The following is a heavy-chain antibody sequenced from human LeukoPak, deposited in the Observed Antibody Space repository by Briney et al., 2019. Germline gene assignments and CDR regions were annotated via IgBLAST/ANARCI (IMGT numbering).Heavy chain of an antibody. D-gene: IGHD3-22*01. Sequence: PGGSLRLSCAASGFTFSSYAMHWVRQAPGKGLEWVAVISYDGSNKYYADSVKGRFTISRDNAKNSLYLQMNSLRAEDTAVYYCAREWDEGYYYDLEVGSLAKNAGFDYWGQGTLVTVSS. CDR2: ISYDGSNK. J-gene: IGHJ4*02. V-gene: IGHV3-30*04. CDR3: AREWDEGYYYDLEVGSLAKNAGFDY. CDR1: GFTFSSYA.